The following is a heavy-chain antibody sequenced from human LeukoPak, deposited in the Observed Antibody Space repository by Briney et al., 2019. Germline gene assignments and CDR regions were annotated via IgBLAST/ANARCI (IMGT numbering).Heavy chain of an antibody. D-gene: IGHD2-15*01. CDR3: ARRGEYCSGGSCYLPLDY. Sequence: MPSETLSLTCTVSGGSISSGGYYWSWIRQPPGKGLEWIGYIYYSGSTNYNPSLKSRVTISVDTSKNQFSLKLSSVTAADTAVYYCARRGEYCSGGSCYLPLDYWGQGTLVTVSS. CDR2: IYYSGST. J-gene: IGHJ4*02. CDR1: GGSISSGGYY. V-gene: IGHV4-61*08.